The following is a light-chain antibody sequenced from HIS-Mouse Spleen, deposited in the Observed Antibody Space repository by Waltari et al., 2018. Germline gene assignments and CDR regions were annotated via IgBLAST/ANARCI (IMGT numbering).Light chain of an antibody. Sequence: EIVLTQSPATLSLSPGERATLSCSASQSVSSYLAWYQQKPGQAPRLLNYDASNRATGIPARFSGSGSGTDFTLTISSLEPEDFAVYYCQQRSNWLITFGQGTRLEIK. CDR1: QSVSSY. CDR2: DAS. CDR3: QQRSNWLIT. J-gene: IGKJ5*01. V-gene: IGKV3-11*01.